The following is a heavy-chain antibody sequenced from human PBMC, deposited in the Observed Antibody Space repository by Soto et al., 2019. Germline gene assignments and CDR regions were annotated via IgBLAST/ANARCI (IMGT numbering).Heavy chain of an antibody. Sequence: QVQLVQSGAEVKKPGASVKVSCKASGYTFTDYFIHCVRHAPGQVFEWMGWINPKTRGTDYAQKFQGRVTMTRDTSNSTAYVEVRGLRSDDTAVYYCARVTLKAGNWFDPWGQGTLVNVSS. CDR2: INPKTRGT. V-gene: IGHV1-2*02. CDR1: GYTFTDYF. J-gene: IGHJ5*02. CDR3: ARVTLKAGNWFDP.